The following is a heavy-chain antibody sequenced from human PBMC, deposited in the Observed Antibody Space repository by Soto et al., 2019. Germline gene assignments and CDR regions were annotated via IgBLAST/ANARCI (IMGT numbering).Heavy chain of an antibody. V-gene: IGHV3-30*18. CDR2: ISYDGSNK. Sequence: GGSLRLSCAASGFTFSSYGMHWVRQAPGKGLEWVAVISYDGSNKYYADSVKGRFTISRDNSKNTLYLQMNSLRAEYTAVYYCAKDGSGGGYSYCYSDYYCYCMDVWGKGTTVIGSS. CDR1: GFTFSSYG. CDR3: AKDGSGGGYSYCYSDYYCYCMDV. J-gene: IGHJ6*03. D-gene: IGHD5-18*01.